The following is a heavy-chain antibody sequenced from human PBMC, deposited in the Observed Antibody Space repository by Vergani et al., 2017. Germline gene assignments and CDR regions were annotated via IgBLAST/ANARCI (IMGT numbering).Heavy chain of an antibody. J-gene: IGHJ4*02. V-gene: IGHV3-23*01. CDR2: LTGDGVSS. Sequence: EVQLLESGGSLKQPGGSVRLSCAASGFTFSTYAMHWVRQAPGKGLEWVSALTGDGVSSYYADSFKGRFIISRGNSRYTLDLQMNRLRPEDTATYYCVKDAGSYENFFASWGQGPRVTVSS. D-gene: IGHD1-26*01. CDR1: GFTFSTYA. CDR3: VKDAGSYENFFAS.